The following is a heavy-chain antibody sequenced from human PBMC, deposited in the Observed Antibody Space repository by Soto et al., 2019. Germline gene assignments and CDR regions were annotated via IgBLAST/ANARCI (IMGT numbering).Heavy chain of an antibody. CDR1: GFTFNIYA. CDR2: ISGSGGGT. D-gene: IGHD2-15*01. Sequence: GGSLRLSCAASGFTFNIYAMSWVRQAPGKGLEWVSAISGSGGGTYYADSVEGRFTISRDNSNNTLYLQMSSLRAEDTAVYYCAVVVVAAGPVFDYWGQGTLVTVSS. CDR3: AVVVVAAGPVFDY. J-gene: IGHJ4*02. V-gene: IGHV3-23*01.